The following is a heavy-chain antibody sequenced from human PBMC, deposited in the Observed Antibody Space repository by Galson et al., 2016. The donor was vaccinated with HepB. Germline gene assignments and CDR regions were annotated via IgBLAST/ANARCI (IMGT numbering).Heavy chain of an antibody. D-gene: IGHD2-15*01. CDR3: VREVSTSGAPGAFGV. Sequence: SLRLSCAASGFSVIRHGMHWVRQAPGKGLEWVAVIWYGGTNNADSVKGRFTISRYIFKNTLYLEMSNLRVDDTAVYYCVREVSTSGAPGAFGVWGQGTTVTVSA. CDR1: GFSVIRHG. V-gene: IGHV3-33*01. J-gene: IGHJ3*01. CDR2: IWYGGTN.